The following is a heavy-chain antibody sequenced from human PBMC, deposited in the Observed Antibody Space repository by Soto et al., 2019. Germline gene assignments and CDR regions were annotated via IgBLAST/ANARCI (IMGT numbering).Heavy chain of an antibody. D-gene: IGHD6-13*01. CDR2: INPNSGGT. CDR1: GYTFTGYY. V-gene: IGHV1-2*04. J-gene: IGHJ6*02. Sequence: QVQLVQSGAEVKKPGASVKVSCKASGYTFTGYYMHWVRQAPGQGLEWMGWINPNSGGTNYAQKFQGWVAMTRDPSISTAYMELSRLRSDDTAVYYCARGIAAAAARGMDVWGQGTTVTVSS. CDR3: ARGIAAAAARGMDV.